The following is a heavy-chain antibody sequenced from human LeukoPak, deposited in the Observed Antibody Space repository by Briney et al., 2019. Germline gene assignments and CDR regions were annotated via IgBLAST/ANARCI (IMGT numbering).Heavy chain of an antibody. J-gene: IGHJ4*02. CDR2: IYYSGST. V-gene: IGHV4-59*01. CDR1: GGSINTYY. CDR3: AGDPGSRYLDY. D-gene: IGHD3-10*01. Sequence: PSETLSLTCTVSGGSINTYYGSWIRQPPGKGLEWIGYIYYSGSTKYNPSLERRISISVDTSKNQFSLRLSSVTAADRAVYYCAGDPGSRYLDYWGQGILVTVSS.